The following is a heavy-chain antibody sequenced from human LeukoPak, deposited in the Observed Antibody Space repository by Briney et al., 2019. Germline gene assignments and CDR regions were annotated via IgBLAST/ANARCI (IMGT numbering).Heavy chain of an antibody. CDR3: GKTDIYFNPIDY. CDR1: GGSFSGYY. D-gene: IGHD3-9*01. V-gene: IGHV4-34*01. Sequence: SETLSLTCAVYGGSFSGYYWSWIRQPPGKGLEWIGEINHSGSTNYNPSLKSRVTMSIDYSKNQFSLKVSSVTAADTAIYYCGKTDIYFNPIDYWGPGSLVTVSS. CDR2: INHSGST. J-gene: IGHJ4*02.